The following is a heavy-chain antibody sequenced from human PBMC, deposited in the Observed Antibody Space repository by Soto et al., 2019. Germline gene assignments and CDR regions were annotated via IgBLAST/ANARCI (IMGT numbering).Heavy chain of an antibody. CDR3: AKVPLPPYYFDY. Sequence: EVQLLDSGGGLVQPGGSLRLSCAASGFTFINYAMNWVRQAPGKGLEWVSTIGGSGDYTSYADSVKGRFFISRDNSKNTLYLQMNSLRAEDTAVYYCAKVPLPPYYFDYWGQGTLVTVSS. CDR2: IGGSGDYT. CDR1: GFTFINYA. J-gene: IGHJ4*02. V-gene: IGHV3-23*01.